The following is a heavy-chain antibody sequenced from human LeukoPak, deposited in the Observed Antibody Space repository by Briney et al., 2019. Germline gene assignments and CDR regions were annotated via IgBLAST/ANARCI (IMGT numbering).Heavy chain of an antibody. CDR3: ARDRGIVAQFDP. CDR2: IKQDGSEM. CDR1: GFTFSGYW. D-gene: IGHD1-26*01. J-gene: IGHJ5*02. V-gene: IGHV3-7*01. Sequence: GGSLRLSCAASGFTFSGYWMSWVRQAPGKGLEWVANIKQDGSEMYYLDSVKGRFIISRDNAKNSLYLQMNSLRAEDTAVYYCARDRGIVAQFDPWGQGALVTVSS.